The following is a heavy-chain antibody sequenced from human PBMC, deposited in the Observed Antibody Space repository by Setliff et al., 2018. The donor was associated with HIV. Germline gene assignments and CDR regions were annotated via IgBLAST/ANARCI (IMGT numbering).Heavy chain of an antibody. J-gene: IGHJ6*03. CDR2: IRYDGSNK. CDR3: ARGPGVTRNYYYYMDV. Sequence: GGSLRLSCAASGFTFSSYGMHWVRQAPGKGLEWVAFIRYDGSNKYYADSVEGRFTISRDNSKNTLYLQMNSLRAEDTAVYFCARGPGVTRNYYYYMDVWGRGTTVTVSS. D-gene: IGHD7-27*01. V-gene: IGHV3-30*02. CDR1: GFTFSSYG.